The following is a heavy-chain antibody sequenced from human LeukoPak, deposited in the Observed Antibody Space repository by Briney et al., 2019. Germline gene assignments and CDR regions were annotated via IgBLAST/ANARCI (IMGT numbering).Heavy chain of an antibody. J-gene: IGHJ3*01. CDR1: KFTFSNYW. V-gene: IGHV3-74*01. D-gene: IGHD6-19*01. CDR3: ARGQQWLDSRRCAFDL. CDR2: IDSDRSFT. Sequence: GGSLRLSCAASKFTFSNYWLHWVRHAPGKGLVWVSRIDSDRSFTDSADSVKGRFTVSRDNAKNTVYLQMNSLRAEDTAVYYCARGQQWLDSRRCAFDLWGHGTKVTVSS.